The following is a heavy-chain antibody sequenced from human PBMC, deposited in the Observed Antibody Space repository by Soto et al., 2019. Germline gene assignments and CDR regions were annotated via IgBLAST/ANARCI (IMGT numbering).Heavy chain of an antibody. CDR3: ARGLARERYYYYMDV. J-gene: IGHJ6*03. V-gene: IGHV4-59*11. CDR1: GGSISSHY. Sequence: SETLSLTCTVSGGSISSHYWSWIRQPPGKGLEWIGYIYYSGSTNYNPSLKSRVTISVDTSKNQFSLKLSSVTAADTAVYYCARGLARERYYYYMDVWGKGTTVTVSS. CDR2: IYYSGST.